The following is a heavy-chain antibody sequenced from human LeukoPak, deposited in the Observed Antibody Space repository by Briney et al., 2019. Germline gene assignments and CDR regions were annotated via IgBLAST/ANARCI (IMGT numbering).Heavy chain of an antibody. D-gene: IGHD3-3*01. Sequence: ASVKVSCKASGYTFTSYYMHWVRQAPGQGLEWMGIINPSGGSTSYAQKFQGRVTMTRDTSTSTVYMELSSLRSEDTAVYYCARGNDFWSGYYSDYYYYGMDVWGQGTTVTVSS. CDR2: INPSGGST. V-gene: IGHV1-46*01. J-gene: IGHJ6*02. CDR1: GYTFTSYY. CDR3: ARGNDFWSGYYSDYYYYGMDV.